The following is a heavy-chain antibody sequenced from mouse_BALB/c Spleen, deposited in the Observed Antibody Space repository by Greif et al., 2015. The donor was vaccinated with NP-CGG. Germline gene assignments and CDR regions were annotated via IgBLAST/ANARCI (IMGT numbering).Heavy chain of an antibody. Sequence: EVQLVESGGGLVKPGGSLKLSCAASGFTFSSYAMSWVRQTPEKRLEWVASISSGGSTYYPDSVKGRFTISRDNARNILYLQMSSLRSEDTAMYYCARDEGSPFAYWGQGTLVTVSA. CDR1: GFTFSSYA. CDR3: ARDEGSPFAY. V-gene: IGHV5-6-5*01. J-gene: IGHJ3*01. CDR2: ISSGGST.